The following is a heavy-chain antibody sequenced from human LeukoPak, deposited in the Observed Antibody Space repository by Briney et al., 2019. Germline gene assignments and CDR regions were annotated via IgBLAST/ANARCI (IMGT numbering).Heavy chain of an antibody. CDR3: AKEDGYNFGFDY. CDR1: GFNFNDAW. CDR2: IKSISYGGTI. V-gene: IGHV3-15*01. J-gene: IGHJ4*02. D-gene: IGHD5-24*01. Sequence: GGSLRLSCATSGFNFNDAWMNWVRQAPGKGLEWLGRIKSISYGGTIDYAAPVKGRFTISRDDSKNTLYLQMNSLRAEDTAVYYCAKEDGYNFGFDYWGQGTLVTVSS.